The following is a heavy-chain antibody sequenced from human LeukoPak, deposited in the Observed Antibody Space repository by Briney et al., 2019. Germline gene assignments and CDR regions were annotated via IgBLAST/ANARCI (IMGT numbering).Heavy chain of an antibody. D-gene: IGHD6-19*01. V-gene: IGHV3-30*03. CDR1: GFTFSYYG. Sequence: PGRSLRLSCAASGFTFSYYGMHWVRQAPGKGLNWVAVISYDGSNEYYADSVKGRFTISRDNAKNSLYLQMNSLRAEDTAVYYCAREQWLVLDYWGQGTLVTVSS. J-gene: IGHJ4*02. CDR3: AREQWLVLDY. CDR2: ISYDGSNE.